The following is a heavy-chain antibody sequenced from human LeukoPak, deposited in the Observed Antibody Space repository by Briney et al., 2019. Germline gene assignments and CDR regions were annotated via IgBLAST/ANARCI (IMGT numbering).Heavy chain of an antibody. Sequence: GGSLRLSCAVSGFTFSDYWMHWVRQAPGKGLVWVSRIKSDGSSTRYADSVKGRFTISRDNAENTVYLQMNSLRVEDTAVYYCARGLRDDYGTDVWGQGATVTVSS. CDR2: IKSDGSST. J-gene: IGHJ6*02. CDR1: GFTFSDYW. CDR3: ARGLRDDYGTDV. V-gene: IGHV3-74*01.